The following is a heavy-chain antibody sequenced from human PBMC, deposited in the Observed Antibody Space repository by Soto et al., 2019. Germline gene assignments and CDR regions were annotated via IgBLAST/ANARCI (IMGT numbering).Heavy chain of an antibody. Sequence: PGXSLRLSCAASGFGSTDSTLHWFRQASGKGLEWVGRIRSKTNTYATAYTASVKGRFTISRDDSRDTAYLQMNSLKTDDSAIYYCTRQWLLWGPFDFWGQGTPVTVSS. J-gene: IGHJ4*02. CDR3: TRQWLLWGPFDF. CDR1: GFGSTDST. CDR2: IRSKTNTYAT. D-gene: IGHD3-3*01. V-gene: IGHV3-73*01.